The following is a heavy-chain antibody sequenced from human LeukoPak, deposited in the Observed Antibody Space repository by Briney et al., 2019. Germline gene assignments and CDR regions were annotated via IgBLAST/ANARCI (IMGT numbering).Heavy chain of an antibody. D-gene: IGHD1-26*01. CDR2: INPIFGIA. V-gene: IGHV1-69*04. J-gene: IGHJ5*02. CDR1: GGTFSSYA. Sequence: SVNDSCQAFGGTFSSYAISGVRQAPGQRLEWMGRINPIFGIANYAQKFQDRVMITADKSTSTAYMELSSLRSEDTAVYYCARVLSGSGLLQGWFDPWGQGTLVTVSS. CDR3: ARVLSGSGLLQGWFDP.